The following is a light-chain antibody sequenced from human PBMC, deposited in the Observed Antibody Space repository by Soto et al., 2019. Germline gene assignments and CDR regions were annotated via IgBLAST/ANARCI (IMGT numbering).Light chain of an antibody. J-gene: IGKJ1*01. CDR3: QHFVNSLTWT. Sequence: VLTQSLGTLSLTTGERATLSCRASQSVSSTYLIWYQQKPGQAPRLLIYGASSRATGVPDRFSGGGSGTDFTLTISRLEPEDFAVYYCQHFVNSLTWTFGQGTNVDIK. CDR2: GAS. CDR1: QSVSSTY. V-gene: IGKV3-20*01.